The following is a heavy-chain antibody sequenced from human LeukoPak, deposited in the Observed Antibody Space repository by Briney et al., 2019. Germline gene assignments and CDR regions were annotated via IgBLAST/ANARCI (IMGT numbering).Heavy chain of an antibody. Sequence: GGSLRLSCTASGFPFSTYWLSWVRQAPGKGLEWVGRIRSKIDGGATDYAAPVKGRFTISRDDSKNTLYLQINSLKIEDTAMYYCYTSITDYWGQGTLVTVSS. V-gene: IGHV3-15*01. CDR1: GFPFSTYW. CDR2: IRSKIDGGAT. D-gene: IGHD2-21*01. J-gene: IGHJ4*02. CDR3: YTSITDY.